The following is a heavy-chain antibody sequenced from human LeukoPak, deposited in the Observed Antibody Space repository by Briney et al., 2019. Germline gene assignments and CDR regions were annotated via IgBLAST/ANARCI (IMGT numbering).Heavy chain of an antibody. CDR2: TNANSGNT. CDR1: GYTFTSYV. V-gene: IGHV1-8*01. CDR3: ARILGGSSWYLFYYYMDV. J-gene: IGHJ6*03. Sequence: GASVKVSCEASGYTFTSYVINWVRQATGQGLEWMGWTNANSGNTGYAQKFQGRVTMPRNTSISTAYMELSSLRSEDTAVDYCARILGGSSWYLFYYYMDVWGKGTTATVSS. D-gene: IGHD6-13*01.